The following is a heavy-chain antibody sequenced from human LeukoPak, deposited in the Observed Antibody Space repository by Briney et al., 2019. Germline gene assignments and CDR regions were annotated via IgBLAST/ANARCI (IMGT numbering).Heavy chain of an antibody. D-gene: IGHD1-14*01. CDR1: GGSFSGYY. V-gene: IGHV4-34*01. CDR2: INHSGST. Sequence: KPSETLSLTCAVYGGSFSGYYWSWIRQPPGKGLEWIGEINHSGSTNYNPSLKSRVTISVDTSKNQFSLKLSSVTAADTAVYYCARDLNRYGYYYGMDVWGQGTTVTVSS. J-gene: IGHJ6*02. CDR3: ARDLNRYGYYYGMDV.